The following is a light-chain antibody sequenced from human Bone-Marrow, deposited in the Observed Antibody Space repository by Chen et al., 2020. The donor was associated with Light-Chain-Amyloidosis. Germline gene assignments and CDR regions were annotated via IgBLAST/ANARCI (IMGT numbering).Light chain of an antibody. Sequence: QPLLTQPPSVSAAPGQKVTISCSGSDSNIGNNYVSWYQQLPETAPKLLIYDTDKRPSGIHDRFSGSKSGTSATLGITGLQTGDEADYYCGTWDSSVNAYVFGSGTKVTVL. CDR2: DTD. V-gene: IGLV1-51*01. CDR1: DSNIGNNY. CDR3: GTWDSSVNAYV. J-gene: IGLJ1*01.